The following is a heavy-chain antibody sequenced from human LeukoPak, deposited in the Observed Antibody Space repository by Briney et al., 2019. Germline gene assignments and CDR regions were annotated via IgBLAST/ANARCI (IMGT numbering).Heavy chain of an antibody. Sequence: PGGSLRLSCAASGFTFSSYAMSWVRQAPGKGLEWVSAISGSGGSTYYAGSVKGRFRISRDNSKNTLYLQMNTLTDEDTAVYYCARPPRVNSGWLNWFDPWGQGTLVTASS. V-gene: IGHV3-23*01. D-gene: IGHD6-19*01. CDR3: ARPPRVNSGWLNWFDP. CDR2: ISGSGGST. CDR1: GFTFSSYA. J-gene: IGHJ5*02.